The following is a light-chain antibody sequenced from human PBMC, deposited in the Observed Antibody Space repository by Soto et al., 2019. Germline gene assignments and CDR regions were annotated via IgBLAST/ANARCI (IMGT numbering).Light chain of an antibody. CDR1: QNIRSF. Sequence: EIVLTQSPAALSLSPGERATLSCRASQNIRSFLAWYQQKPGQAPRLIIYDASNRAPGTPARFSGSGSGTDSTLTISSLEPEDFAVYYCQQRDTWPPLTFGGGTRVEIK. CDR2: DAS. V-gene: IGKV3-11*01. CDR3: QQRDTWPPLT. J-gene: IGKJ4*01.